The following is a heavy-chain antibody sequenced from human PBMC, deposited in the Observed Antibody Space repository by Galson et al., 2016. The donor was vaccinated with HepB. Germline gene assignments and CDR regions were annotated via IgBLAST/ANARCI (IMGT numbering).Heavy chain of an antibody. CDR3: AKKWSYGDYSFFDY. J-gene: IGHJ4*02. D-gene: IGHD4-17*01. CDR2: IKEDGSEG. V-gene: IGHV3-7*01. Sequence: SLRLSCAASGFTFSSYWMSWVRQAPGKGLEWVANIKEDGSEGYYVDSVKGRFTISRDNAKNSLYLQMNRLRAEGTAVYYCAKKWSYGDYSFFDYWGQGTLVTVSS. CDR1: GFTFSSYW.